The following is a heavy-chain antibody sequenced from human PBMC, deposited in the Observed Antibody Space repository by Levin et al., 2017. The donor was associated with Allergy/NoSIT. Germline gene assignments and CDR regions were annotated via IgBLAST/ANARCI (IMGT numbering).Heavy chain of an antibody. CDR1: GGSISSYY. D-gene: IGHD6-13*01. V-gene: IGHV4-59*01. Sequence: SQTLSLTCTVSGGSISSYYWSWIRQPPGKGLEWIGYIYYSGSTNYNPSLKSRVTISVDTSKNQFSLKLSSVTAADTAVYYCARDYSIIAASGTHYFYGMDVWGQGTTVTVSS. CDR2: IYYSGST. J-gene: IGHJ6*02. CDR3: ARDYSIIAASGTHYFYGMDV.